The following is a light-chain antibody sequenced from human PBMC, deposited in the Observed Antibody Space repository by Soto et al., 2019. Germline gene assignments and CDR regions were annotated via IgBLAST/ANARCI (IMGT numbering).Light chain of an antibody. CDR1: QSVSSY. CDR2: DAS. Sequence: EIVLTQSPATLSLSPGERATLSCRASQSVSSYLAWYQQKPGQAPRLLIYDASNSANGIPARFSGSGSGTDFTLTISSLEPEDFGVYYCQQRSNWPPLTCVGGTKVEIK. J-gene: IGKJ4*01. CDR3: QQRSNWPPLT. V-gene: IGKV3-11*01.